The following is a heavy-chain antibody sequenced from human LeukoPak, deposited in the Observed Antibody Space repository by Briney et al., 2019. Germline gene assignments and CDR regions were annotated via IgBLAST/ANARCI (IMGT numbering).Heavy chain of an antibody. V-gene: IGHV1-8*01. CDR3: ARVVSSGWYGWWGSPVLYFDY. CDR1: GYTFTSYD. J-gene: IGHJ4*02. CDR2: MNPNSGNT. Sequence: ASVKVSCKASGYTFTSYDINWVRQATGQGLEWMGWMNPNSGNTGYAQKFQGRVTMTRNTSISTAYMELSSLRSEDTAVYYCARVVSSGWYGWWGSPVLYFDYWGQGTLVTVSS. D-gene: IGHD6-19*01.